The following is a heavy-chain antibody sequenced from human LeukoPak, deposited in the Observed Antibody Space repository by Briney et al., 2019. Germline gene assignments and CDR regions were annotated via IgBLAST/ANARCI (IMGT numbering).Heavy chain of an antibody. Sequence: ASVKVSCKASGYTFTSYGISWVRQAPGQGLEWMGWINPNSGGTNYAQKFQGRVTMTRDTSISTAYMELSRLRSDDTAVYYCARVGELWSDWGQGTLVTVSS. D-gene: IGHD5-18*01. V-gene: IGHV1-2*02. CDR2: INPNSGGT. CDR1: GYTFTSYG. J-gene: IGHJ4*02. CDR3: ARVGELWSD.